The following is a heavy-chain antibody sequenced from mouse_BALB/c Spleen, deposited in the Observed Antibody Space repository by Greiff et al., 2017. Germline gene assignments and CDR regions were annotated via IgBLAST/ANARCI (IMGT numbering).Heavy chain of an antibody. CDR2: IYPGDGDT. D-gene: IGHD2-14*01. Sequence: QVQLKESGAELARPGASVKLSCKASGYTFTSYWMQWVKQRPGQGLEWIGAIYPGDGDTRYTQKFKGKATLTADKSSSTAYMQLSSLASEDSAVYYCARSGYYRYEGAWFAYWGQGTLVTVSA. V-gene: IGHV1-87*01. CDR3: ARSGYYRYEGAWFAY. J-gene: IGHJ3*01. CDR1: GYTFTSYW.